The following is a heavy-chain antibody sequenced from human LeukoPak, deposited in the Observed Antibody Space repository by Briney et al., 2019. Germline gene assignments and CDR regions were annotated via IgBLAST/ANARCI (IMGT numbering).Heavy chain of an antibody. V-gene: IGHV4-34*01. D-gene: IGHD3-10*01. Sequence: SETLSLTCAVYGGSLSGYDWSWIRQPPGKGLEWIGEINHSGSTNYNPSLKSRVTISVDTSKNQFSLKLSSVTAADTAVYYCARGRVYYYGSGRRDFDYWGQGTLVTVSS. CDR1: GGSLSGYD. CDR3: ARGRVYYYGSGRRDFDY. CDR2: INHSGST. J-gene: IGHJ4*02.